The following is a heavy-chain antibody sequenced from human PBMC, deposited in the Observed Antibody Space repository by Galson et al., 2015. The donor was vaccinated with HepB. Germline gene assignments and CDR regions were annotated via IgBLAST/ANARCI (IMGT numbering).Heavy chain of an antibody. V-gene: IGHV3-7*03. J-gene: IGHJ6*02. CDR2: IKQDGSEK. CDR3: ARTSSTAMDPYGMDV. D-gene: IGHD5-18*01. CDR1: GFTFSSYR. Sequence: SLRLSCAASGFTFSSYRMSWVRQAPGKGLEWAANIKQDGSEKYYVDSVKGRFTISRDNAKNSLYLQMNSLRAEDTAVYYCARTSSTAMDPYGMDVWGQGTTVTVSS.